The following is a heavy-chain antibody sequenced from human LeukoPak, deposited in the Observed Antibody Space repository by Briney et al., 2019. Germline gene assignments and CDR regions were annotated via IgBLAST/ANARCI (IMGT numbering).Heavy chain of an antibody. Sequence: TSETLSLTCAVYGGSFSGYYWSWIRQPPGKGLEWIGEINHSGSANYNPSLKSRVTISVDTSKNQFSLKLSSVTAADTAVYYCARGGAAKVTTYYYGMDVWGQGATVTVSS. CDR3: ARGGAAKVTTYYYGMDV. D-gene: IGHD4-11*01. V-gene: IGHV4-34*01. CDR1: GGSFSGYY. CDR2: INHSGSA. J-gene: IGHJ6*02.